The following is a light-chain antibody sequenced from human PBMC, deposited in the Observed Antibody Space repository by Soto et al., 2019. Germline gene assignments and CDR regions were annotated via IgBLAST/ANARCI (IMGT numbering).Light chain of an antibody. CDR3: QQYDVHPKT. V-gene: IGKV1-5*01. J-gene: IGKJ1*01. CDR1: ENIKNW. CDR2: DAS. Sequence: DIHMTQSPSSLSVSLGDRVTITCRASENIKNWLAWYQQTPGKAPKVLISDASRLETGVPSRFSGSGYGTDFTLTITSLQTDDFGTYHCQQYDVHPKTFGQGTKVDI.